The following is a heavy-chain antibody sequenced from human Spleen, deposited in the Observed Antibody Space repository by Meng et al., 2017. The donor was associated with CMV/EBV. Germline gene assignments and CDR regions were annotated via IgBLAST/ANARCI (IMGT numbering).Heavy chain of an antibody. CDR1: GGSISSRSYY. Sequence: SETLSLTCTVSGGSISSRSYYWGWIRQPPGKGLEWIGSIYYNGSTYYNPSLKSRVTMSVDSSKNQFSLKLSSVTAADTAVYYCARDRTYWSPYYGMDVWGQGTTVTVSS. CDR3: ARDRTYWSPYYGMDV. CDR2: IYYNGST. J-gene: IGHJ6*02. V-gene: IGHV4-39*02. D-gene: IGHD1-1*01.